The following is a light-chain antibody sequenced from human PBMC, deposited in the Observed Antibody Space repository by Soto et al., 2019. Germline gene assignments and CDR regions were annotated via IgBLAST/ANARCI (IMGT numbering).Light chain of an antibody. CDR2: GAS. CDR1: QSVTTQ. J-gene: IGKJ1*01. Sequence: EIVLTQSPGTLSLSPGERATLSCRDNQSVTTQLAWYQQKPGQAPRLIIHGASSRETGVPDRITGSGSGADFTLSISRLEPEDFAVYYCQQYGGSPRTFGQGTKVDIK. V-gene: IGKV3-20*01. CDR3: QQYGGSPRT.